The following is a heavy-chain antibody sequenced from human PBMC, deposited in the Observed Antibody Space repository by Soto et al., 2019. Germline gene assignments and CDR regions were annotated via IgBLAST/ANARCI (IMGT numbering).Heavy chain of an antibody. V-gene: IGHV1-69*05. CDR2: IIPNFGTT. Sequence: SVKVSCKASGGTFSSYAISWVRQAPGQGLEWMGGIIPNFGTTNYAQKNQGRVTMTTDTSTSTAYTELRSLRSDDTAVYYCARVGSYYDILTGDYYYYGMDVWGQGTTVTVSS. CDR1: GGTFSSYA. CDR3: ARVGSYYDILTGDYYYYGMDV. J-gene: IGHJ6*02. D-gene: IGHD3-9*01.